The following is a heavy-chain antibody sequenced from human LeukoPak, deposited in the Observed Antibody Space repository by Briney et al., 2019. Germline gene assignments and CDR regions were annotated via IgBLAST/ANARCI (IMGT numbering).Heavy chain of an antibody. V-gene: IGHV4-59*01. J-gene: IGHJ4*02. D-gene: IGHD3-10*01. CDR1: GGSLKNYY. Sequence: PSETLSLTCTVSGGSLKNYYWSCVPQPPGKGLEWIGCIDYSGSTNHNPPLRSRLTIPVDTSKNQFSLRLTSVTAADTALYYCARGGLGISTYYFDVDCWGQGTLVTVSS. CDR3: ARGGLGISTYYFDVDC. CDR2: IDYSGST.